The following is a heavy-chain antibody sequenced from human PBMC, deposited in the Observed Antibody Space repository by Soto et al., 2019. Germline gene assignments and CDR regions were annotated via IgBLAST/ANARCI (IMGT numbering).Heavy chain of an antibody. D-gene: IGHD4-17*01. V-gene: IGHV4-59*08. CDR1: GGSISSYY. J-gene: IGHJ5*02. Sequence: SETLSLTCTVSGGSISSYYWSWLRQPPGKGLEWIGYIYYSGSTNYNPSLKSRVTISVDTSKNQFSLKLSSVTTADTAVYYCARRGDYEDWFDPWGQGTLVTVSS. CDR3: ARRGDYEDWFDP. CDR2: IYYSGST.